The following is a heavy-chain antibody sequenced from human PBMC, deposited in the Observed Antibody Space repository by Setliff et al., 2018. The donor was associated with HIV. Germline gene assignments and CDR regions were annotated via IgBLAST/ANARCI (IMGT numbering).Heavy chain of an antibody. D-gene: IGHD1-1*01. Sequence: GGALRLSCVASGFTFRDFAMHWVRQAPGKGLEWVSAISYDARSIQYADSVKGRFTISRDNSKNTLYLQVDSLRPDDTAVYYCASARIPTGGTSTSFDFWGQGTLVTVSS. CDR3: ASARIPTGGTSTSFDF. CDR1: GFTFRDFA. V-gene: IGHV3-30*04. CDR2: ISYDARSI. J-gene: IGHJ4*02.